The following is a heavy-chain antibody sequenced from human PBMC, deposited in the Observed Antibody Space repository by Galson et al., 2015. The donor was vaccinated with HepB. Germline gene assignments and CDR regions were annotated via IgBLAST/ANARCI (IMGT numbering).Heavy chain of an antibody. CDR3: ARGPWFGEVTGILVLQP. CDR1: GYIFTSYG. D-gene: IGHD3-10*01. CDR2: INPYNGGI. J-gene: IGHJ1*01. V-gene: IGHV1-18*01. Sequence: SVKVSCKASGYIFTSYGITWVRQAPGQGLEWVGWINPYNGGINYAQNLQARVTMTTDTSTSTAYMELRSLRSDDTAVYYCARGPWFGEVTGILVLQPWGQGTLVTVSS.